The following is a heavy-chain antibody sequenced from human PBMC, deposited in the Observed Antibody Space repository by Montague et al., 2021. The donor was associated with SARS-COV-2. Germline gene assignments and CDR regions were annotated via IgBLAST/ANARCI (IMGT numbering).Heavy chain of an antibody. CDR2: IYYSGST. V-gene: IGHV4-59*01. CDR3: ARDLVAGGMDV. D-gene: IGHD2-8*02. J-gene: IGHJ6*02. CDR1: GGSISSYY. Sequence: SETLSLTCTVSGGSISSYYWSWIRQPPGKGLEWIGYIYYSGSTNYNPSLKSRVTISVDTSKNQFSLKLSSVTAADTAVYYCARDLVAGGMDVWDQGTTVTVSS.